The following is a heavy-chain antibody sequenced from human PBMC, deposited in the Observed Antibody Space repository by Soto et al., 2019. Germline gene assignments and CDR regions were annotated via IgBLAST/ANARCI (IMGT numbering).Heavy chain of an antibody. J-gene: IGHJ5*02. Sequence: SETLSLTCTVSGGSISSSSYYWGWIRQPPGKGLEWIGSIYYSGSTYYNPSLKSRVTISVDTSKNQFSLKLSSVTAADTAVFYCARHQSHSSSYVDPWGQETLVTVPS. CDR3: ARHQSHSSSYVDP. CDR1: GGSISSSSYY. V-gene: IGHV4-39*01. D-gene: IGHD6-13*01. CDR2: IYYSGST.